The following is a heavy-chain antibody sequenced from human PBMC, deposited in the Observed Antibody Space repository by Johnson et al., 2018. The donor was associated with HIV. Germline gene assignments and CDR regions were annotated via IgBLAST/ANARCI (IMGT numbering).Heavy chain of an antibody. CDR3: AREWYGVRGVNDAFDI. V-gene: IGHV3-23*01. D-gene: IGHD3-10*01. CDR1: GFTFSSYA. CDR2: ISGSGGSR. J-gene: IGHJ3*02. Sequence: GVVQPWRSLRLSCAASGFTFSSYAMHWVRQGPGKGLEWVSGISGSGGSRNYADSVKGRFTISRDNSKNTLYLQMNSLRAEDTAVYYCAREWYGVRGVNDAFDIWGQGTMVTVSS.